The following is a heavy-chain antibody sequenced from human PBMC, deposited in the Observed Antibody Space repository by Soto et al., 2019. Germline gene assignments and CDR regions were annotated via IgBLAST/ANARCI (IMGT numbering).Heavy chain of an antibody. D-gene: IGHD1-26*01. CDR1: GFTFSNYD. CDR2: ISSDGGKP. Sequence: EVHLLESGGGLVQPGGSLRLSCAASGFTFSNYDMDWVRQPPGKGLEYVAAISSDGGKPSYADAVRGRFTISRDNAKNMVYLQMNSLKAEDTAVYYCATDPTWEAGYWGQGTLVTVSS. CDR3: ATDPTWEAGY. J-gene: IGHJ4*02. V-gene: IGHV3-23*01.